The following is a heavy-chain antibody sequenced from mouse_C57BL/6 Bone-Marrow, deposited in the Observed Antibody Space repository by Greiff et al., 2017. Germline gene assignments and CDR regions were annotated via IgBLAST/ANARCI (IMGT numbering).Heavy chain of an antibody. J-gene: IGHJ2*01. CDR1: GYTFTSYW. V-gene: IGHV1-59*01. CDR2: IDPSDSST. Sequence: VQLQQPGAELVRPGTSVKLSCKASGYTFTSYWMHWVKQRPGQGLEWIGVIDPSDSSTNYNQKFKGKATLTVDTSSSTAYMQLSSLTSEDSAVYYCAREGLYYYGSSYFDYWGQGTTLTVSS. CDR3: AREGLYYYGSSYFDY. D-gene: IGHD1-1*01.